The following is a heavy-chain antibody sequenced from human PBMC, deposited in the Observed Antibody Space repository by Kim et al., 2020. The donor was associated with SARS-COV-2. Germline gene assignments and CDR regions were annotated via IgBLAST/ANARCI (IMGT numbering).Heavy chain of an antibody. Sequence: GGSLRLSCAASGFTFSSYAMHWVRQAPGKGLEWVAVIATDGSNKYYADSEKGRSTTSRDKSKTTQYLQMNSLRAEDTAVYYSAREQGRVVPAAMGEEGYFDYWGQGALVTVSS. J-gene: IGHJ4*02. CDR2: IATDGSNK. D-gene: IGHD2-2*01. CDR1: GFTFSSYA. CDR3: AREQGRVVPAAMGEEGYFDY. V-gene: IGHV3-30-3*01.